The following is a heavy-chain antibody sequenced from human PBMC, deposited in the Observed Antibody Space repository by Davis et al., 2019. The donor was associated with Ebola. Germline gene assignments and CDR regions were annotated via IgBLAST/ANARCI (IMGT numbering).Heavy chain of an antibody. V-gene: IGHV3-30*18. CDR2: ISYDGSKG. CDR3: AKESSSWPGYGMDV. D-gene: IGHD6-13*01. CDR1: GSTFSTYA. Sequence: GESLKISCAASGSTFSTYAIHWVRQAPGKGLEWVAMISYDGSKGYYVDSVKGRFTISRDNSKNTLYQQMNSLRAEDTAVYYCAKESSSWPGYGMDVWGQGTAVTVSS. J-gene: IGHJ6*02.